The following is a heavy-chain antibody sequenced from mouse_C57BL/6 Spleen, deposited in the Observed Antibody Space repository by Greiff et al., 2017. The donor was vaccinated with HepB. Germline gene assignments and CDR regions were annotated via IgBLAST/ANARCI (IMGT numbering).Heavy chain of an antibody. V-gene: IGHV1-66*01. CDR2: IYPGSGNT. CDR1: GYSFTSYY. CDR3: ARSKGYSSYAMDY. Sequence: VQLQESGPELVKPGASVKISWKASGYSFTSYYIHWVKQRPGQGLEWIGWIYPGSGNTKYNEKFKGKATLTADTSSSTAYMQLSSLTSEDSAVYYCARSKGYSSYAMDYWGQGTSVAVSS. D-gene: IGHD2-5*01. J-gene: IGHJ4*01.